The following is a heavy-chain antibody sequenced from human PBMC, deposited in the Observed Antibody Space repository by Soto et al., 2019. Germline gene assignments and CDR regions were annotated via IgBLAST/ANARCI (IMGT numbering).Heavy chain of an antibody. D-gene: IGHD3-3*01. Sequence: SETLSLTCTVSGGSISGGDYYWSWIRQPPGKGLEWIGYIYYSGSTYYNPSLKSRVTISVDTSKNQFSLKLSSVTAADTAVYCCARGGYDFWSGYYMGDWFDPWGQGTLVTVSS. CDR2: IYYSGST. J-gene: IGHJ5*02. CDR1: GGSISGGDYY. V-gene: IGHV4-30-4*01. CDR3: ARGGYDFWSGYYMGDWFDP.